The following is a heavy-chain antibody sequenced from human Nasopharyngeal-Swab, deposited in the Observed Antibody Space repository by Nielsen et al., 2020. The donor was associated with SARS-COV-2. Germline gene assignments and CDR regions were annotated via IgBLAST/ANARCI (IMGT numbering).Heavy chain of an antibody. CDR1: GGSISSGSYY. Sequence: SETLSLTCTVSGGSISSGSYYWSWIRQPAGKGLEGIGRIYTSGSTNYNPSLKSRVTISVDTSKNQFSLKLSSVTAADTAVYYCARALDYDFWSGYWGRGYFDYWGQGTLVTVSS. V-gene: IGHV4-61*02. D-gene: IGHD3-3*01. CDR3: ARALDYDFWSGYWGRGYFDY. CDR2: IYTSGST. J-gene: IGHJ4*02.